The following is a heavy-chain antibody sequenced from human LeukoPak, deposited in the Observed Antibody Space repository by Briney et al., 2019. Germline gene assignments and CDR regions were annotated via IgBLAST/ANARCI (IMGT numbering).Heavy chain of an antibody. CDR2: VWYDESIK. V-gene: IGHV3-33*01. Sequence: QPGRSLRLSCAASGFTFSTYGMHGVRQAPGKGLEWVAFVWYDESIKYYADSVQGRFTISRDNSKNTLFLQLTSLRAADTPVYYCATYLGYCTSSNCPYFYMDVWGTGTTVIVSS. CDR1: GFTFSTYG. CDR3: ATYLGYCTSSNCPYFYMDV. D-gene: IGHD2-2*03. J-gene: IGHJ6*03.